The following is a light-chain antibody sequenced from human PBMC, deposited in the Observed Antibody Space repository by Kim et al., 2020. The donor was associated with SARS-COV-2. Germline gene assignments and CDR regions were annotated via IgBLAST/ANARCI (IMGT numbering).Light chain of an antibody. Sequence: ATINCKSSRSRVYPSNRKNYLAWYQQRPGQPPQLLLYWASTRASGVPDRFSGSGSETEFTLTINSLQVEDVAVYYCQQYSTTPPAFGGGTKVDIK. CDR3: QQYSTTPPA. J-gene: IGKJ4*01. V-gene: IGKV4-1*01. CDR1: RSRVYPSNRKNY. CDR2: WAS.